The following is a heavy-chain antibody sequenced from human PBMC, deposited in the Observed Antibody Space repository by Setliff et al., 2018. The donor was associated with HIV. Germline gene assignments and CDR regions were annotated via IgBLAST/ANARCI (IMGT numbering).Heavy chain of an antibody. CDR1: GYTFTNYF. CDR2: VDPEDGET. Sequence: ASVXVSCKASGYTFTNYFMHWVRQAPGEGLEWVGRVDPEDGETRYAMKFQGSVTISADTSTDTTYLSLTSLRSQDTAVYYCATVRIVGATEFDYWGQGTVVTVSS. V-gene: IGHV1-69-2*01. J-gene: IGHJ4*02. CDR3: ATVRIVGATEFDY. D-gene: IGHD1-26*01.